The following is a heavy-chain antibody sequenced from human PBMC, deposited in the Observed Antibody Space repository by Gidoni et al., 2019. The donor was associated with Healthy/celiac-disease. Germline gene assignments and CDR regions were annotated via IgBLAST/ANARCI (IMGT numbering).Heavy chain of an antibody. Sequence: EVQLVESGGGLVQPGGSLRLSCAASGFTFSSYWMHWVRQAPGKGLVWVSRINSDGSSTSYADSVKGRFTISRDNAKNTLYLQMNSLRAEDTAVYYCAREYGSGDYYYYGMDVWGQGTTVTVSS. J-gene: IGHJ6*02. CDR2: INSDGSST. CDR1: GFTFSSYW. V-gene: IGHV3-74*01. D-gene: IGHD3-10*01. CDR3: AREYGSGDYYYYGMDV.